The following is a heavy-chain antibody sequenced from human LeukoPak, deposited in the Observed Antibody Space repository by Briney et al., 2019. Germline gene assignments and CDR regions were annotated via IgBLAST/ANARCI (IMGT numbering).Heavy chain of an antibody. D-gene: IGHD3-10*01. Sequence: SETLSLTCTVSGGSISSYYWSWIRQPAGKGLEWIGRIYTSGSTNYNPSLKSRVTMSVDTSQNQFSLKLRSVHAADTAVYYCARDYGSESYPWYFDLWGRGTLVTVSS. V-gene: IGHV4-4*07. CDR3: ARDYGSESYPWYFDL. J-gene: IGHJ2*01. CDR2: IYTSGST. CDR1: GGSISSYY.